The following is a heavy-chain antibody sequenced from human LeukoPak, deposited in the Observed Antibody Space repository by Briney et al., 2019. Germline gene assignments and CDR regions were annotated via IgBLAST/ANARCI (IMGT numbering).Heavy chain of an antibody. CDR3: ARGDEYHYYYYYMDV. CDR1: GYTFTGYY. Sequence: ASVKVSCKASGYTFTGYYMHWVRQAPGQGLEWMGWINPNSGGTNYAQKFQGRVTMTRDTSISTAYMELSRLRSDDTAVYYRARGDEYHYYYYYMDVWGKGTTVTVSS. CDR2: INPNSGGT. V-gene: IGHV1-2*02. D-gene: IGHD2-2*02. J-gene: IGHJ6*03.